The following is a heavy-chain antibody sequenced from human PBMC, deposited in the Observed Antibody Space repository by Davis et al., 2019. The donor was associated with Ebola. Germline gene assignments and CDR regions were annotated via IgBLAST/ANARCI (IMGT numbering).Heavy chain of an antibody. J-gene: IGHJ4*02. CDR3: ARLYCTGGVCYLDY. D-gene: IGHD2-8*02. V-gene: IGHV3-21*01. Sequence: GGSLRLSCAASGFTFSSYSMTWVRQAPGKGLEWVSSISSSSSYIYYADSVKGRFTISRDNAKNSLYLQMNSLRAEDTAVYYCARLYCTGGVCYLDYWGQGTLVTVSS. CDR1: GFTFSSYS. CDR2: ISSSSSYI.